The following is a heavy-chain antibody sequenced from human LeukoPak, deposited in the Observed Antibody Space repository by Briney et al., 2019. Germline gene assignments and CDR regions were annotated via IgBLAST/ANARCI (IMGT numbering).Heavy chain of an antibody. V-gene: IGHV4-59*01. Sequence: PSETLSLTCTVSSGSINSYYWTWLRQPPGKGLECIGYMYYTGSTNSNPSLKSRLTISVDTSKNHFSLKLNSVTAADTAVYYCARGGYAPDVWGKGTTVTVSS. CDR3: ARGGYAPDV. D-gene: IGHD5-12*01. J-gene: IGHJ6*04. CDR1: SGSINSYY. CDR2: MYYTGST.